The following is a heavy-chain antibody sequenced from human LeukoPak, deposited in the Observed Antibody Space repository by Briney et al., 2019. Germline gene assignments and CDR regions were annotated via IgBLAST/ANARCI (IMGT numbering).Heavy chain of an antibody. CDR3: ARTLIVRSYFDY. Sequence: GRSLRLSCAASGFTFSSYAMHWVRQAPGKGLEWVAVISYDGSNKYYADSVKGRFTISRDNSKNTLYLQMNSLRAEDTAVYYCARTLIVRSYFDYWGQGTLVTVSS. CDR2: ISYDGSNK. V-gene: IGHV3-30-3*01. CDR1: GFTFSSYA. J-gene: IGHJ4*02. D-gene: IGHD6-6*01.